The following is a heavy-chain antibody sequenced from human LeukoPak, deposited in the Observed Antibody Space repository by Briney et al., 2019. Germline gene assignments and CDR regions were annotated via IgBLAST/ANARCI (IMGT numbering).Heavy chain of an antibody. J-gene: IGHJ4*02. CDR1: GFTFINYA. V-gene: IGHV3-23*01. D-gene: IGHD1-26*01. CDR2: ISGSGNST. CDR3: AKTLVGATSGPDYYFVS. Sequence: AGGSLRLSCAASGFTFINYAMTWVRQAPGKGLEWVSAISGSGNSTYYPDSVKGRFSISRDNSKNTLYLQISSLRAEDTAVCYCAKTLVGATSGPDYYFVSWGQGTLVTVSS.